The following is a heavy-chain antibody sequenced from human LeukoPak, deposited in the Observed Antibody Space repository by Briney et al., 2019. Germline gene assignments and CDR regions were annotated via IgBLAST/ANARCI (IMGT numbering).Heavy chain of an antibody. J-gene: IGHJ4*02. CDR1: GFTFSSYA. Sequence: GGSLRLSCAASGFTFSSYAMSWVRQAPGKGLEWVSLLYSDGTTRYADSVKGRFTISRDNSGNTVYLQMNTLRAEDTAVYFCARTTGRNVRDWPFFDFWGQGTLVTVSS. V-gene: IGHV3-66*01. D-gene: IGHD3/OR15-3a*01. CDR2: LYSDGTT. CDR3: ARTTGRNVRDWPFFDF.